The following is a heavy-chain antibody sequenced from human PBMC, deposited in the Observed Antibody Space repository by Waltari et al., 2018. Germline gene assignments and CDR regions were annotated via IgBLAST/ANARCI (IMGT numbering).Heavy chain of an antibody. Sequence: QLQLQESGPGLVKPSETLSLTCTVSGGSISSSSYYWGWIRQPPGKGLEWIGSIYYSGSTYYNPSLKSRVTISVDTSKNQFSLKLSSVTAADTAVYYCARLPGLNSDFDYWGQGTLVTVSS. CDR2: IYYSGST. D-gene: IGHD1-7*01. CDR3: ARLPGLNSDFDY. J-gene: IGHJ4*02. V-gene: IGHV4-39*01. CDR1: GGSISSSSYY.